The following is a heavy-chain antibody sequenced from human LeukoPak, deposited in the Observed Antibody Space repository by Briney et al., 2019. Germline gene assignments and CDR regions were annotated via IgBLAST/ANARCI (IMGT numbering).Heavy chain of an antibody. Sequence: PSETLSLTCTVSGGSISSGSYYWSWIRQPVGKGLEWIGRIYTSGSTNYNPSLKSRVTISVDTSKNQFSLKLSSVTAADTAVYYCARDRLVGWFDCWGQGTLVTVSS. J-gene: IGHJ5*01. CDR2: IYTSGST. CDR1: GGSISSGSYY. CDR3: ARDRLVGWFDC. V-gene: IGHV4-61*02. D-gene: IGHD2-15*01.